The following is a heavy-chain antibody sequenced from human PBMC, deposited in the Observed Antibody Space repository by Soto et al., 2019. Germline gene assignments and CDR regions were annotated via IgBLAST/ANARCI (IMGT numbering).Heavy chain of an antibody. J-gene: IGHJ6*02. D-gene: IGHD6-13*01. V-gene: IGHV3-64D*06. Sequence: PGGSLRLSCSASGFTFSSYAMHWVRQAPGKGLEYVSAISSNGGSTYYADSVKGRFTISRDNSKNTLYLQMSSLRAEDTAVYYCVVPYSSSWYGYYYYYYGMDVWGQGTTVTVSS. CDR2: ISSNGGST. CDR3: VVPYSSSWYGYYYYYYGMDV. CDR1: GFTFSSYA.